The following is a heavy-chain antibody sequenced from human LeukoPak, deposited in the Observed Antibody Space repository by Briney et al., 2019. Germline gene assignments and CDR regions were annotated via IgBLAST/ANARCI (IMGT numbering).Heavy chain of an antibody. CDR3: AKSWGVEYSSGFYIGVDY. CDR1: GFSFSSHG. D-gene: IGHD3-22*01. J-gene: IGHJ4*02. V-gene: IGHV3-23*01. Sequence: GGSLRLSCVASGFSFSSHGMSWVRQAPGKGLEWVSGINWNGGSTGYADSVKGRFTISRDNSKSTVYLQMNSLRAEDTAVFYCAKSWGVEYSSGFYIGVDYWGQGTLVTVSS. CDR2: INWNGGST.